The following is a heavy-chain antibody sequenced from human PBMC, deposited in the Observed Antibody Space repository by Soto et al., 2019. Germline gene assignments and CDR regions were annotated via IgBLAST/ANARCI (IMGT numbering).Heavy chain of an antibody. Sequence: VQLEQSGAEVKKPGESLKISCKGSGYSFTDYWIAWVRQMPGKGLEWMGLIYPDDSDTRYSPSFEGQVTMSVDKSIFTAYLQWSSLQASDTSMYYCARGKHQYMNDWGQGTLVTVSS. V-gene: IGHV5-51*01. CDR2: IYPDDSDT. D-gene: IGHD1-1*01. J-gene: IGHJ4*02. CDR1: GYSFTDYW. CDR3: ARGKHQYMND.